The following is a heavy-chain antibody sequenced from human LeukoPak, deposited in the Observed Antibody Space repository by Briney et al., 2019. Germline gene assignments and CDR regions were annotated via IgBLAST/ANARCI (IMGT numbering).Heavy chain of an antibody. J-gene: IGHJ4*02. CDR2: ISSSSSTI. CDR3: ARDDYDYVWGSYRPL. V-gene: IGHV3-48*02. Sequence: TGGSLRLSCAASGFTFSSYSMNWVRQAPGKGLEWVSYISSSSSTIYYADSVKGRFTISRDNAKNSLYLQMNSLRDEDTAVYYCARDDYDYVWGSYRPLWGQGTLVTVSS. D-gene: IGHD3-16*02. CDR1: GFTFSSYS.